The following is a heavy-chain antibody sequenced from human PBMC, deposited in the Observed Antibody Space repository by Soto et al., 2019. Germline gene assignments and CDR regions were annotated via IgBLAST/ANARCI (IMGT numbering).Heavy chain of an antibody. CDR3: ASDSGYDYKYCDY. J-gene: IGHJ4*02. D-gene: IGHD5-12*01. Sequence: QVQLQESGPGLAKPSQTLSLPCTVSGGSISSGGYYWSWILQQPGKGLEWIGYIYYTGSTFYNPSLNRRVTLSVDTSQNQFSLTLSYVTAADTAVYYCASDSGYDYKYCDYWGQGTLVTVSS. CDR1: GGSISSGGYY. V-gene: IGHV4-31*03. CDR2: IYYTGST.